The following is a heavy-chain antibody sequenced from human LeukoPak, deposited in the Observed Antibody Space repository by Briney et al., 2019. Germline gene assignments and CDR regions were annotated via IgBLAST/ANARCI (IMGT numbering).Heavy chain of an antibody. D-gene: IGHD5-12*01. CDR2: ISYGGGT. Sequence: SETLSLTCTVSGGSISSSYWNWFRQPPGKGLEWIAYISYGGGTNYNPSLKSRLTISMDTSKNQFSLILSSVTAADAAIYYCARQTDSGYNFFDFWGQGTLVTVSS. J-gene: IGHJ4*02. CDR1: GGSISSSY. CDR3: ARQTDSGYNFFDF. V-gene: IGHV4-59*08.